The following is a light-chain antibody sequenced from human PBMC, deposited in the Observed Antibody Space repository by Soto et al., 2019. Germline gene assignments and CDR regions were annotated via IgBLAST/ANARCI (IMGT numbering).Light chain of an antibody. CDR2: DTS. J-gene: IGKJ2*01. CDR3: QHRSNWPPMYT. CDR1: QSVGGF. Sequence: EIVLTQSPATLSLSPGERATLSCRASQSVGGFLAWYQQKSGQAPRLLIYDTSKRATRIPARFSGSGSGTDFTLTISSLEPEDFAIYHCQHRSNWPPMYTFGQGTKLEIK. V-gene: IGKV3-11*01.